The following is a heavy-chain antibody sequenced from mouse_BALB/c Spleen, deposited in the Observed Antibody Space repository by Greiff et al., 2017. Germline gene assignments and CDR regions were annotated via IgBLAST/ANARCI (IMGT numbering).Heavy chain of an antibody. CDR2: ISSGSSNI. CDR1: GFTFSSFG. J-gene: IGHJ3*01. CDR3: ARDYYGSSFAY. D-gene: IGHD1-1*01. Sequence: VQLQESGGGLVQPGGSRKLSCAASGFTFSSFGMHWVRQAPEKGLEWVAYISSGSSNIYYADTVKGRFTISRDNPTNTLFLQMTSLRSEDTAMYYCARDYYGSSFAYWGQGTLVTVSA. V-gene: IGHV5-17*02.